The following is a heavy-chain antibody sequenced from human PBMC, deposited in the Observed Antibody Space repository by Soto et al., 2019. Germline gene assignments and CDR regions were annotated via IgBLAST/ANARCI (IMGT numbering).Heavy chain of an antibody. CDR3: AREAAIPAPNPKGPRTRYYGMDV. CDR1: GGSISSGGYY. CDR2: IYYSGST. J-gene: IGHJ6*02. D-gene: IGHD2-2*02. Sequence: SETLSLTCTVSGGSISSGGYYWSWIRQHPGKGLEWIGYIYYSGSTYYNPSLKSRVTISVDTSKNQFSLKLSSVTAADTAVYYCAREAAIPAPNPKGPRTRYYGMDVWGQGTTVTVSS. V-gene: IGHV4-31*03.